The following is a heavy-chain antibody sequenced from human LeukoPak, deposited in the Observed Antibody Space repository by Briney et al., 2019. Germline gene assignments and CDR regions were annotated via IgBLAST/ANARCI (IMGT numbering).Heavy chain of an antibody. CDR1: GFTFSSYG. J-gene: IGHJ3*02. CDR2: ISYDGSNK. CDR3: AKDLGGYEAGEGAFDI. Sequence: GGSLRLSCAASGFTFSSYGMHWARQAPGKGLEWVAVISYDGSNKYYADSVKGRFTISRDNSKNTLYLQMNSLRAEDTAVYYCAKDLGGYEAGEGAFDIWGQGTVVTVSS. D-gene: IGHD3-16*01. V-gene: IGHV3-30*18.